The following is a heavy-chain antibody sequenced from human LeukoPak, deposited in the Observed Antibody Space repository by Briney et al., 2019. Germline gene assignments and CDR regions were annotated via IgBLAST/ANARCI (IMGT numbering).Heavy chain of an antibody. V-gene: IGHV3-33*01. CDR2: IWYDGSNK. D-gene: IGHD5-18*01. CDR1: GFTFSSYG. J-gene: IGHJ4*02. CDR3: ARGGARGYSYGSFFDY. Sequence: PGRSLRLSCAASGFTFSSYGMHWVRQAPGKGLEWVAVIWYDGSNKYYADSVKGRFTISRDNSKNTLYLQMNSLRAEDTAVYYCARGGARGYSYGSFFDYWGQGTLVTVSS.